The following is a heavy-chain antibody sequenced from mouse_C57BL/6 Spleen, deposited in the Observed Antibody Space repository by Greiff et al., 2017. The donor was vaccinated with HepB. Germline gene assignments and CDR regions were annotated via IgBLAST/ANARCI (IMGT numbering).Heavy chain of an antibody. CDR1: GFTFSSYA. Sequence: EVKLMESGGGLVKPGGSLKHSCAASGFTFSSYAMSWVRQTPEKRLEWVATISDGGSYTYYPDNVKGRFTISRDNAKNNLYLQMSHLKSEDTAMYYCARDPLWDYWGQGTSVTVSS. V-gene: IGHV5-4*01. CDR3: ARDPLWDY. J-gene: IGHJ4*01. CDR2: ISDGGSYT.